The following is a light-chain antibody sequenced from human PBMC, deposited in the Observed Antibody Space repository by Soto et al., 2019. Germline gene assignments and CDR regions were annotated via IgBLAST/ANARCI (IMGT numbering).Light chain of an antibody. V-gene: IGKV3-20*01. CDR3: QQYDSSWT. CDR2: GVS. CDR1: QSVPSNF. Sequence: EIVLTQSPGTLSLSPGERATLSCRASQSVPSNFLAWYQQKPGQAPILVIYGVSRRATGIPDRFSGSGSGTDFTLTISRLEPEDFAVYYCQQYDSSWTFG. J-gene: IGKJ1*01.